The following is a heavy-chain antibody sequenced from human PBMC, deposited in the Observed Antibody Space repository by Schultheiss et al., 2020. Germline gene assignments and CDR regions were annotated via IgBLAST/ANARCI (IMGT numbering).Heavy chain of an antibody. CDR1: GGSISSGSYY. J-gene: IGHJ4*02. CDR2: IYTSGST. Sequence: SETLSLTCTVSGGSISSGSYYWSWIRQPAGKGLEWIGRIYTSGSTNYNPSLKSRVTISVDTSKNQFSLKLSSVTAADTAVYYCAKEQWLVRAPEHTHLDYWGQGTLVTVSS. D-gene: IGHD6-19*01. CDR3: AKEQWLVRAPEHTHLDY. V-gene: IGHV4-61*02.